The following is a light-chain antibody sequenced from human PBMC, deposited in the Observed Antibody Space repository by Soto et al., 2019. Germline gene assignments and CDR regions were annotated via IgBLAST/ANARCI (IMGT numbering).Light chain of an antibody. J-gene: IGKJ2*02. CDR3: QQSYSTPCT. CDR2: AAS. CDR1: QSISSY. V-gene: IGKV1-39*01. Sequence: DIQMTQSPSSLSASVGERVTITCRASQSISSYLNWYQQKPGKAPKLLIYAASSLQSGVPSRFSGSGSATDFTLTISSLQPEDFATYYCQQSYSTPCTFGQGTKLEIK.